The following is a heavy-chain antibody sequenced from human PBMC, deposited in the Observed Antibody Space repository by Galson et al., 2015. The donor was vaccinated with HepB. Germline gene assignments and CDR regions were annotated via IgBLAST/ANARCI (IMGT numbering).Heavy chain of an antibody. CDR3: ASEFRGADYYYDSSGYSGGDY. Sequence: SLRLSCAASGFTFSSYAMHWVRQAPGKGLEWVAVISYDGSNKYYADSVKGRFTISRDNSKNTLYLQMNSLRAEDTAVYYCASEFRGADYYYDSSGYSGGDYWGQGTLVTVSS. CDR1: GFTFSSYA. CDR2: ISYDGSNK. V-gene: IGHV3-30*04. D-gene: IGHD3-22*01. J-gene: IGHJ4*02.